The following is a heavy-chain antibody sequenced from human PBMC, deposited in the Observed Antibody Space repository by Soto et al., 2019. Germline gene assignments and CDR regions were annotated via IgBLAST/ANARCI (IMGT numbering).Heavy chain of an antibody. D-gene: IGHD5-12*01. CDR2: IGGSGSTT. V-gene: IGHV3-23*01. J-gene: IGHJ4*02. CDR3: AKDRPSRNSGYDFEADY. Sequence: VQLLESGGDLVQPGGSLRLSCAASGFTFSGYAMSWVRQAPGKGLEWVSYIGGSGSTTYYADSVKGRFTISRDNSKNTVDLQMNSLRAEDTAVYYCAKDRPSRNSGYDFEADYWGQGTLVTVSS. CDR1: GFTFSGYA.